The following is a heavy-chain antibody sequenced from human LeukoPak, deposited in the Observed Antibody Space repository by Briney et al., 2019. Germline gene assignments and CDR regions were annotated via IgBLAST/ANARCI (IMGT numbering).Heavy chain of an antibody. J-gene: IGHJ5*02. CDR3: ARDWLGYCSGGSCYPRYWFDP. D-gene: IGHD2-15*01. CDR2: INPSGGST. Sequence: ASVKVSCKASGYTFTSYNMHWVRQAPGQGLEWMGIINPSGGSTSYAQKFQGRVTMTRDTSTSTVYMELSSLRSEDTAVYYCARDWLGYCSGGSCYPRYWFDPWGQGTLVTVSS. V-gene: IGHV1-46*01. CDR1: GYTFTSYN.